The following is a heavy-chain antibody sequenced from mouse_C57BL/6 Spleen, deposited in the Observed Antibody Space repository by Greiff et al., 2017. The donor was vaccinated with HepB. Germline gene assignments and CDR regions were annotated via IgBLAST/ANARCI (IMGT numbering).Heavy chain of an antibody. CDR3: TGEGIGVTTA. CDR2: IYPGNSDT. J-gene: IGHJ2*01. CDR1: GYTFTSYW. Sequence: VQLQQSGTVLARPGASVKMSCKTSGYTFTSYWMHWVKQRPGQGLEWIGAIYPGNSDTSYNQKFKGKAKMTAVTSASTAYMKLSSLTNEDSAVYYSTGEGIGVTTAWGQGTTLPVSS. D-gene: IGHD2-2*01. V-gene: IGHV1-5*01.